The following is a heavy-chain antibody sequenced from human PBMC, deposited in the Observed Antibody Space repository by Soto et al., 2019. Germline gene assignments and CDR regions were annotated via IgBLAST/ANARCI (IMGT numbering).Heavy chain of an antibody. J-gene: IGHJ4*02. CDR1: GGSISSYY. CDR2: IYYSGST. V-gene: IGHV4-59*01. CDR3: ARARYDSSGYYYFDY. D-gene: IGHD3-22*01. Sequence: SETLSLTCTVSGGSISSYYWSWIRQPPGKGLEWIGYIYYSGSTIYNPSLKSRVTISVDTSKNQFSLKLISVTAADTAVYYCARARYDSSGYYYFDYWGQGTLVTVSS.